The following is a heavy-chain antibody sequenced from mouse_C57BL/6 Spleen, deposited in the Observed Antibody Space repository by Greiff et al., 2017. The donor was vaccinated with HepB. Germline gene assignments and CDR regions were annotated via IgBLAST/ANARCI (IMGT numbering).Heavy chain of an antibody. Sequence: EVQVVESGGGLVQPGGSLKLSCAASGFTFSDYYMYWVRQTPEKRLEWVAYISNGGGSTYYPDTVKGRFTISRDNAKNTLYLQMSRLKSEDTAMYYCARPEDSSGYEFAYWGQGTLVTVSA. J-gene: IGHJ3*01. V-gene: IGHV5-12*01. CDR1: GFTFSDYY. CDR3: ARPEDSSGYEFAY. CDR2: ISNGGGST. D-gene: IGHD3-2*02.